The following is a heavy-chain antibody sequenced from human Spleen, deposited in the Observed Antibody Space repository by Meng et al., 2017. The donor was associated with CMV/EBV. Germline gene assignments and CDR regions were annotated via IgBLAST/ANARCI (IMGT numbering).Heavy chain of an antibody. J-gene: IGHJ4*02. V-gene: IGHV3-21*01. Sequence: GESLKISCAASGFTFSSYSMNWVRQAPGKGLEWVSSISSSSSYIYYADSVKGRFTISRDNAKNSLYLQMNSLRAEDTAVYYCARGQPYLAAAGVDYWGQGTLVTVSS. CDR1: GFTFSSYS. D-gene: IGHD6-13*01. CDR3: ARGQPYLAAAGVDY. CDR2: ISSSSSYI.